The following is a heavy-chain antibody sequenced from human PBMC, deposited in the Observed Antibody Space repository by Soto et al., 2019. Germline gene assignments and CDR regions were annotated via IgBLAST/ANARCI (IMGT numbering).Heavy chain of an antibody. Sequence: HPGGSLRLSCAASGFSFSSLAMSWVRQAPGKGLEWVSSISGRGVDTLYADSVKGRFTISRDNSRNTLSLQVNSLRAEDTAVYYCAKDQTDVTLFDYWGQGTLVTVSS. V-gene: IGHV3-23*01. CDR1: GFSFSSLA. J-gene: IGHJ4*02. CDR2: ISGRGVDT. CDR3: AKDQTDVTLFDY. D-gene: IGHD2-21*02.